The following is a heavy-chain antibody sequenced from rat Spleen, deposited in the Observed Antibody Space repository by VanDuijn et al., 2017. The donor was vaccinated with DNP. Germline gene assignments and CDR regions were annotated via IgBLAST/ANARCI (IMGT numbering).Heavy chain of an antibody. CDR3: AIQLGVFDY. D-gene: IGHD5-1*01. CDR1: GFSITNNFK. J-gene: IGHJ2*01. V-gene: IGHV3-3*01. CDR2: VTNAGST. Sequence: EVLLQESGPGLVKPSQSLSLTCSVTGFSITNNFKWSWIRKFPGNKLEWMGYVTNAGSTHYNTFLKSRISITTDTSKNQFFLQVKSVDTEDTATYYCAIQLGVFDYWDQGVMVTVAS.